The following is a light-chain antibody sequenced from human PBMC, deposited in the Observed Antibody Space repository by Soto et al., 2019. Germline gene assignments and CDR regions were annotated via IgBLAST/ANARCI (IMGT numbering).Light chain of an antibody. CDR2: RNN. V-gene: IGLV1-47*01. Sequence: QSVLTQPPSASGTPGQRVTISCSGSSSNIGSNYVYWYQQLPGTAPKLLIYRNNQRPSGVPYRFSGSKSGTSASLAISGLRSEGEADYYCAAWDDSLSGVVFGGGTKLTVL. CDR1: SSNIGSNY. J-gene: IGLJ2*01. CDR3: AAWDDSLSGVV.